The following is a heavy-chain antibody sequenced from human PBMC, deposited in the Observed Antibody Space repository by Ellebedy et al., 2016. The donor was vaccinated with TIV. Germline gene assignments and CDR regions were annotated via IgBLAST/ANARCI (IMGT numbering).Heavy chain of an antibody. J-gene: IGHJ4*02. CDR1: GFTFGDYA. Sequence: GESLKISXTASGFTFGDYAMSWFRQAPGKGLEWVGFIRSKAYGGTTEYAASVKGRFTISRDDSKSIAYLQMNSLKTEDTAVYYCTRVSGSYQPFDYWGQGTLVTVSS. V-gene: IGHV3-49*03. CDR3: TRVSGSYQPFDY. D-gene: IGHD1-26*01. CDR2: IRSKAYGGTT.